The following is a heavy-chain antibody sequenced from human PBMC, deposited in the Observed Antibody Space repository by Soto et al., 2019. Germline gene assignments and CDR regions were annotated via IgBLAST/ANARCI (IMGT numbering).Heavy chain of an antibody. Sequence: GASVKVSCKASGYTFTSYAMQWVRQAPGQRLEWMGWINAGNCNTKYSQKFQGRVTITRDTSASTAYMELSSLRSEDTAVYYCAREKPYSSSWYHDYWGQGTLVTVSS. CDR1: GYTFTSYA. CDR3: AREKPYSSSWYHDY. D-gene: IGHD6-13*01. J-gene: IGHJ4*02. CDR2: INAGNCNT. V-gene: IGHV1-3*01.